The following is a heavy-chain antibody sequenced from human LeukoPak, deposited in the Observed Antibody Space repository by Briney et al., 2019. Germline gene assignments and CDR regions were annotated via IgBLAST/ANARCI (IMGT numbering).Heavy chain of an antibody. CDR1: GGSFSGYY. Sequence: PSETLSLTCAVHGGSFSGYYWSWIRQPPGKGLEWIGEINHSGSTNYNPSLKSRVTISVDTSKNQFSLKLSSVTAADTAVYYCARGSHSRGRYCSSTSCYAGVNWFDPWGQGTLVTVSS. J-gene: IGHJ5*02. V-gene: IGHV4-34*01. D-gene: IGHD2-2*01. CDR2: INHSGST. CDR3: ARGSHSRGRYCSSTSCYAGVNWFDP.